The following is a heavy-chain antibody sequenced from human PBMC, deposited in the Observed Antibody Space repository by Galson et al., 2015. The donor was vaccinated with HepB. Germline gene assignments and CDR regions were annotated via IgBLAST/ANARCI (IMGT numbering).Heavy chain of an antibody. D-gene: IGHD3/OR15-3a*01. CDR1: GYRFTNYW. V-gene: IGHV5-51*01. CDR2: IYPGDSDT. J-gene: IGHJ4*02. CDR3: ARLDYRRGDY. Sequence: SGAEVKQPGESLKISCKGSGYRFTNYWIGWVRQMPGKGLEWMGIIYPGDSDTTYSPSFRGHVTVSADTSISTAYLQWSSLKASDTAMYYCARLDYRRGDYWGQGTLVTVSS.